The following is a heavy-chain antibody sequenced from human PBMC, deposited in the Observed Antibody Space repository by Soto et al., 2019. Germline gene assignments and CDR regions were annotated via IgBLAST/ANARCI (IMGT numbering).Heavy chain of an antibody. V-gene: IGHV1-18*01. CDR2: ISAYNGNT. Sequence: QVQLVQSGAEVKKPGASVKVSCKASGYTFTSYGISWVRQAPGQGLEWMGWISAYNGNTNYAQKLQGRVTMTTDTSTSTAYRELRSLRSDDTAVYYCARDCISTRCPAIFDYWGQGTLVTVSS. CDR1: GYTFTSYG. J-gene: IGHJ4*02. D-gene: IGHD2-2*01. CDR3: ARDCISTRCPAIFDY.